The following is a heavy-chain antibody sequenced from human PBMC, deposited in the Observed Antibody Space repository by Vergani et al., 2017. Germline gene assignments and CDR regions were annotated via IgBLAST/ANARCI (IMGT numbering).Heavy chain of an antibody. V-gene: IGHV4-59*01. Sequence: QVQLQESGPGLVKPSETLSLTCTVPGGSISSYYWSWIRQPPGKGLEWIGYIYYSGSTNYNPSLKSRVTISVDTSKNQFSLKLSSVTAADTAVYYCAREVTCSSTSCYSGAFDIWGQGTMVTVSS. CDR3: AREVTCSSTSCYSGAFDI. CDR2: IYYSGST. D-gene: IGHD2-2*01. CDR1: GGSISSYY. J-gene: IGHJ3*02.